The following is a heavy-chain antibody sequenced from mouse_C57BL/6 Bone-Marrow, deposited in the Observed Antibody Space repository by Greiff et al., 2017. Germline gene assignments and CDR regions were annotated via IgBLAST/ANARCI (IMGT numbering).Heavy chain of an antibody. CDR2: ISSGGGCT. Sequence: EVQLVESGGDLVKPGGSLKLSCAASGFTFSSYGLSWVRQTPDKRLEWVATISSGGGCTYYPDSVKGRFTISRDNAKNTLYLQMSSLQAEDTAMYYCARKGRETFTCWGQGTTLTVSS. CDR1: GFTFSSYG. CDR3: ARKGRETFTC. D-gene: IGHD2-12*01. V-gene: IGHV5-6*01. J-gene: IGHJ2*01.